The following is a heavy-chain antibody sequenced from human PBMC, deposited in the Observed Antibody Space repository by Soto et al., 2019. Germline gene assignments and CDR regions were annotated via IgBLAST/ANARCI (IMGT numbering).Heavy chain of an antibody. CDR1: GVSFSDNY. J-gene: IGHJ6*02. V-gene: IGHV3-11*06. CDR2: ICSSTSCT. D-gene: IGHD5-12*01. CDR3: ARVLPQRRWIWWLRLITPPLQYYDVDV. Sequence: GGTLTLSCAASGVSFSDNYMTWIRQAPGKGLEWLSYICSSTSCTDCADSVKGRLTVSRDNAKKSLFLQMNTLSAEDTAVFYCARVLPQRRWIWWLRLITPPLQYYDVDVWGQGTTVTVSS.